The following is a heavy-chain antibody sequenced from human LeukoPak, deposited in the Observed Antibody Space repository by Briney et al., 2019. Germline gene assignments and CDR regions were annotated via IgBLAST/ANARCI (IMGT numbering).Heavy chain of an antibody. V-gene: IGHV1-18*01. CDR1: GYTFTSYG. D-gene: IGHD2-2*01. CDR3: ARDRWLQDIVVVPAATALDI. Sequence: GASVEVSCKASGYTFTSYGISWVRQAPGQGLEWMGWISAYNGNTNYAQKLQGRVTMTTDTSTSTAYMELRSLRSDDTAVYYCARDRWLQDIVVVPAATALDIWGQGTMVTVSS. J-gene: IGHJ3*02. CDR2: ISAYNGNT.